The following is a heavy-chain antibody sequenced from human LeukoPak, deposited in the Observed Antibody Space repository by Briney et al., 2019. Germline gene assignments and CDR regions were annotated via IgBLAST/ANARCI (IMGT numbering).Heavy chain of an antibody. CDR1: GASFSGYY. J-gene: IGHJ3*02. V-gene: IGHV4-34*01. CDR2: INYGGRT. Sequence: KPSETLSLTCAVYGASFSGYYWTWIRQPPGKGLEWIAEINYGGRTDYNPSLKSRVTISVDTSKKQFSLKLSSVTAADTAVYYCARVGRVVAGLVDAFDIWGQGTMVTVSS. CDR3: ARVGRVVAGLVDAFDI. D-gene: IGHD6-19*01.